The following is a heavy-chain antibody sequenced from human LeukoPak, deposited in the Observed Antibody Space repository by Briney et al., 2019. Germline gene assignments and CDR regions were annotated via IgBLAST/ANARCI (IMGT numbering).Heavy chain of an antibody. D-gene: IGHD4-17*01. V-gene: IGHV3-7*01. Sequence: GGSLRLSCAASGFTFDSYWMSWVRQAPGKGLEWVANIKQDGSEKYYVDSVKGRFTISRDNAKNSLYPQMNSLRAEDTTVYYCARHYATYFDYWGQGTLVTVSS. J-gene: IGHJ4*02. CDR3: ARHYATYFDY. CDR1: GFTFDSYW. CDR2: IKQDGSEK.